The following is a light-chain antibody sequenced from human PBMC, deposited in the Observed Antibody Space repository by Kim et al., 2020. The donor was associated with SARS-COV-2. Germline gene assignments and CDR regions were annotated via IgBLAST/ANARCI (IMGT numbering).Light chain of an antibody. V-gene: IGKV3-20*01. Sequence: EIVLTQSPGTLSLSPGERATLSYRGSQSISNNYLAWYQQKPGQAPRLLIYGASSRATGISDRFSGSGSGTDFTLTISRLEPEDFAVYYCQQYVSSPLTFGGGTKVDIK. J-gene: IGKJ4*01. CDR1: QSISNNY. CDR3: QQYVSSPLT. CDR2: GAS.